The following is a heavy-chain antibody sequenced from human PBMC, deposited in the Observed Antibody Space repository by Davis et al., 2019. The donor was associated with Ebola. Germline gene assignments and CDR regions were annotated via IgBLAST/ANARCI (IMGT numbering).Heavy chain of an antibody. CDR3: ARQRRDGYSDFDY. Sequence: SETLSLTCAVYGGSFSGYYWSWIRQPPGKGLEWIGEINHSGSTNYNPSLKSRVTISIDTSNNQFSLKLRSVTAADTAVYYCARQRRDGYSDFDYWGLGSLVTVSS. CDR1: GGSFSGYY. CDR2: INHSGST. J-gene: IGHJ4*02. D-gene: IGHD5-24*01. V-gene: IGHV4-34*01.